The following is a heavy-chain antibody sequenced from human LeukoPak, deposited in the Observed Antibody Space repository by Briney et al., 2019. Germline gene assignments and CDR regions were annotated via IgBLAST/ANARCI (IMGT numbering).Heavy chain of an antibody. Sequence: GGSLRLSCAASGFTFSSYSMNWVRQAPGKGLEWVSPISSSSSYIYYADSVKGRFTISRDNAKNSLYLQMNSLRAEDTAVYYCARGCSGGSCSSYYYYGMDVWGQGTTVTVSS. D-gene: IGHD2-15*01. CDR2: ISSSSSYI. CDR1: GFTFSSYS. V-gene: IGHV3-21*01. J-gene: IGHJ6*02. CDR3: ARGCSGGSCSSYYYYGMDV.